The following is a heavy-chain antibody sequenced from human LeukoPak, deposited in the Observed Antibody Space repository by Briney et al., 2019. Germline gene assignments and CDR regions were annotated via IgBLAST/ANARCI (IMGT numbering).Heavy chain of an antibody. CDR2: IYTSGGT. J-gene: IGHJ5*02. V-gene: IGHV4-4*09. D-gene: IGHD1-1*01. CDR1: GGSISSYY. Sequence: PSETLSLTCTVSGGSISSYYWSWIRQPPGKGLEWIGYIYTSGGTNYNPSLKSRVTISVDTSKNQFSLKLSSVTAADTAVYYCASINDGFDPWGQGTLVTVSS. CDR3: ASINDGFDP.